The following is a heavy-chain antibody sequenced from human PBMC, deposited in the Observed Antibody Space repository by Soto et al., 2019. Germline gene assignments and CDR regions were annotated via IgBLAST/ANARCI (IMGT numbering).Heavy chain of an antibody. Sequence: SVKVSFKASGGTFSSYAISWVRQAPGQGLEWMGGIIPIFGTANYAQKFQGRVTITADESTSTAYMELSSLRSEDTAVYYCARNRPVEMATIYYYYYGMDVWGQGTTVTVSS. CDR2: IIPIFGTA. CDR1: GGTFSSYA. D-gene: IGHD5-12*01. V-gene: IGHV1-69*13. J-gene: IGHJ6*02. CDR3: ARNRPVEMATIYYYYYGMDV.